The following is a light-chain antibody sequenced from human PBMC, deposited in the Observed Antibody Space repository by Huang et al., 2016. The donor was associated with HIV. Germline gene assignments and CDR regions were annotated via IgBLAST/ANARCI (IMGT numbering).Light chain of an antibody. Sequence: EVVLTQSPATLSLSPGVGATLSCRASQSVDTYLAWFQQKPGQAPRLLTYRSSNRATGSPARFSGSASGTDFTLTISSLEPEDFAVYYCQQYSNWPLTFGGGTKVEIK. V-gene: IGKV3-11*01. CDR1: QSVDTY. CDR2: RSS. J-gene: IGKJ4*01. CDR3: QQYSNWPLT.